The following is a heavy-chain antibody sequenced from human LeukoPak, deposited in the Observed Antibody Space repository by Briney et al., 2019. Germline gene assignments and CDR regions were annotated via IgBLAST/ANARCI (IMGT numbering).Heavy chain of an antibody. CDR2: INPNSGGT. J-gene: IGHJ3*02. CDR3: ANYCSGGSCYSGNAFDI. V-gene: IGHV1-2*02. Sequence: ASVQVSCKASGYTFTGYYMHWVRQAPGQGLEWMGWINPNSGGTNYAQKFQGRVTMTRDTSISTAYMELSRLRSDDTAVYYCANYCSGGSCYSGNAFDIWGQGTMVTVSS. CDR1: GYTFTGYY. D-gene: IGHD2-15*01.